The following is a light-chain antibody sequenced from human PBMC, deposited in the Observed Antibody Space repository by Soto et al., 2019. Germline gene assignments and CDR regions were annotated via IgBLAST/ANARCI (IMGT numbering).Light chain of an antibody. CDR3: QQRSHWPPYT. CDR2: DSS. J-gene: IGKJ2*01. V-gene: IGKV3-11*01. CDR1: QSVSRY. Sequence: EIVLTQSPATLSLSPGERATLSCRASQSVSRYLAWYQQKPGQAPMLLIYDSSNRATGIPARFSGSGSGTDFTLNLSSLEPEDFAVYYCQQRSHWPPYTFGQGTKLESK.